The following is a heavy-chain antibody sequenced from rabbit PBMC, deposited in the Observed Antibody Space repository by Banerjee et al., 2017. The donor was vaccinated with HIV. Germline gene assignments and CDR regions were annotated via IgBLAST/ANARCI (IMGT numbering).Heavy chain of an antibody. CDR2: IYTGSGST. V-gene: IGHV1S47*01. D-gene: IGHD6-1*01. CDR1: GFTISSYW. CDR3: ARDWADSNGYTYAYDLNL. Sequence: QEQLVESGGGLVQPEGSLTLTCKTSGFTISSYWMSWVRQAPGKGLEWIGWIYTGSGSTYYASWVNGRFTISSDNAQNTVDLQMNSLTAADTATYFCARDWADSNGYTYAYDLNLWGPGTLVTVS. J-gene: IGHJ4*01.